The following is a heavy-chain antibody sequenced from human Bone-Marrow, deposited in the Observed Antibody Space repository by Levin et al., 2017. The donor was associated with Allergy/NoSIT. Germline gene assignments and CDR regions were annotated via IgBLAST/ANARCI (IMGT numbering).Heavy chain of an antibody. Sequence: GGSLRLSCKGSGYSFTTYWIGWVRQMPGKGLEWMGIIYPGDSDTRYSPSFQGQVTISADKSISTAYLQWGSLKASDTAMYYCARHGGSIAVADFDYWGQGTLVTVSS. CDR1: GYSFTTYW. D-gene: IGHD6-19*01. V-gene: IGHV5-51*01. CDR2: IYPGDSDT. J-gene: IGHJ4*02. CDR3: ARHGGSIAVADFDY.